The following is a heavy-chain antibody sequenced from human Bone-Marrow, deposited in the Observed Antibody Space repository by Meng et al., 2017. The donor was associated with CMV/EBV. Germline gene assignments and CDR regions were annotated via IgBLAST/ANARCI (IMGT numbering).Heavy chain of an antibody. V-gene: IGHV3-30-3*01. J-gene: IGHJ6*02. CDR1: GFTFSCYA. CDR3: ARVYDEGTIFGVVIPLYYYGMDV. CDR2: ISYDGSNK. Sequence: GESPKLPWAASGFTFSCYAMHLVRQAPGKGLEWGAVISYDGSNKYYADSVKGRFTVSRDNARNTLYLQMNSLRAEDTAVYYCARVYDEGTIFGVVIPLYYYGMDVWGQGTTVTVSS. D-gene: IGHD3-3*01.